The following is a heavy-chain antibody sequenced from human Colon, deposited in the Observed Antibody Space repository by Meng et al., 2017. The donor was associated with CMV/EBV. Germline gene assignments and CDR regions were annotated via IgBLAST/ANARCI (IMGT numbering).Heavy chain of an antibody. Sequence: SCAASGFSFSNNHMNWVRQAPGRGLEWISYISSSSSAIEYADSVKGRFTSSRDNAKSSMYLQMNSLRDEDTAVYYCARDFWDTDYTGYWGQGTLVTVSS. D-gene: IGHD3-16*01. J-gene: IGHJ4*02. V-gene: IGHV3-48*02. CDR2: ISSSSSAI. CDR3: ARDFWDTDYTGY. CDR1: GFSFSNNH.